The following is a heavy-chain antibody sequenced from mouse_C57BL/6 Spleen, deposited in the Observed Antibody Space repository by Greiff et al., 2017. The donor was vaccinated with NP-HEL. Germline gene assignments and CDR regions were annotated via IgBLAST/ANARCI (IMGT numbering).Heavy chain of an antibody. CDR1: GFTFSSYA. CDR2: ISDGGSYT. Sequence: EVKLVESGGGLVKPGGSLKLSCAASGFTFSSYAMSWVRQTPEKRLEWVATISDGGSYTYYPDNVKGRFTISRDNAKNNLYLQMSHLKSEDTAMYYCARDSTTGYYFDYWGQGTTLTVSS. CDR3: ARDSTTGYYFDY. V-gene: IGHV5-4*01. J-gene: IGHJ2*01. D-gene: IGHD4-1*01.